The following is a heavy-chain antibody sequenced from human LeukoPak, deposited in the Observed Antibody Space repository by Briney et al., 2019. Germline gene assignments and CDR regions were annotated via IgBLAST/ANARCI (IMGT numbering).Heavy chain of an antibody. CDR3: ARGNYYYYMDV. V-gene: IGHV4-30-4*01. CDR2: TYYSGST. CDR1: GGSISSGDYY. Sequence: SETLSLTCTVSGGSISSGDYYWSWIRQPPGKGLEWIGYTYYSGSTYYNPSLKSRATISVDTSKNQFSLKLSSVTAADTAVYYCARGNYYYYMDVWGKGTTVTVSS. J-gene: IGHJ6*03.